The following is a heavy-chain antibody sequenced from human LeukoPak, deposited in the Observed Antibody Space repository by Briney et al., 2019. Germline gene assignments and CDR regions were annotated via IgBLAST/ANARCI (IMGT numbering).Heavy chain of an antibody. CDR3: ARIALGWAEYYDSSGYYYDAFDI. V-gene: IGHV4-28*01. J-gene: IGHJ3*02. D-gene: IGHD3-22*01. CDR1: GHSISSNNW. CDR2: IYYSGSA. Sequence: SDTLSLTCAVSGHSISSNNWWGWIRQPPGKGLEWIGYIYYSGSAYYNPSLKSRVTMSVDTSKNQFSLKLSSVTAVDTAVYYCARIALGWAEYYDSSGYYYDAFDIWGQGTMVTVSS.